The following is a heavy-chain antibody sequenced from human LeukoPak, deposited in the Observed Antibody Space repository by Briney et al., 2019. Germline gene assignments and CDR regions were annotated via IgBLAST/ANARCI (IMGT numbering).Heavy chain of an antibody. J-gene: IGHJ4*02. CDR3: ARAHIKVRGVTSY. CDR2: INPNSCGT. V-gene: IGHV1-2*02. D-gene: IGHD3-10*01. CDR1: GYTFTGYY. Sequence: ASVKVSCKASGYTFTGYYMHWVRQAPGQGLEWMGWINPNSCGTNYAQKFQGRVTMTRDTSISTAYMELSRLRSDDTAVYYCARAHIKVRGVTSYWGQGTLVTVSS.